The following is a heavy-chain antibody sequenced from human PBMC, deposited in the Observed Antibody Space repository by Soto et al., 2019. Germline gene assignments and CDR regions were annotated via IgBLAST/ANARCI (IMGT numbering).Heavy chain of an antibody. J-gene: IGHJ4*02. Sequence: PGESLKISCKGSGYSFINYWVAWVRQMPGKGLEWMGIVNAGDSDTRYSPSFQGQVTVSADKSISTAYLYWSSLKASDTAMYYCVRPDSTGYYAYWGQGTLVTVSS. CDR2: VNAGDSDT. CDR1: GYSFINYW. D-gene: IGHD3-22*01. CDR3: VRPDSTGYYAY. V-gene: IGHV5-51*01.